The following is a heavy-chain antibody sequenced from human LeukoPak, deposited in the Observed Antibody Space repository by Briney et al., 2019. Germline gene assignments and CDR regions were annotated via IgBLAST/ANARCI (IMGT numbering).Heavy chain of an antibody. CDR2: INHSGST. Sequence: SVTLSLTCAVYGGSFSGYYWGWIRQPPGKGLEWIGEINHSGSTNYNPSLKSRVTISVDTSKNQFSLKLSSVTAADTAVYYCARAGRPGIAAAGKIWFDPWGQGTLVTVSS. CDR1: GGSFSGYY. D-gene: IGHD6-13*01. V-gene: IGHV4-34*01. CDR3: ARAGRPGIAAAGKIWFDP. J-gene: IGHJ5*02.